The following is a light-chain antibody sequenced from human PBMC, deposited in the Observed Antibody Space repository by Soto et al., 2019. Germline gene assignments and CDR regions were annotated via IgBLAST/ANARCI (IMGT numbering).Light chain of an antibody. Sequence: EIVLTQSPGTLSLSPGERATLSCRASQSVSSYLAWYQENPGQAPRLLIYGASSRATGIPDRFSGSGSGTDFTLNISRLEPEDVALYYCQQYNTSPFTFGQGTKLEIK. CDR1: QSVSSY. J-gene: IGKJ2*01. CDR2: GAS. V-gene: IGKV3-20*01. CDR3: QQYNTSPFT.